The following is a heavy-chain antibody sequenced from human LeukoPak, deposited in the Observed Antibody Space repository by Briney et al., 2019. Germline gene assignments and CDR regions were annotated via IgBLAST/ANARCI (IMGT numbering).Heavy chain of an antibody. Sequence: ASVKVSCKASGGTFSSYAISWVRQAPGQGLEWMGGIIPIFGTANYAQKFQGRVTITADESTSTAYMELSSLRSEDTAVYFCAKYSGGYYYPPNWDSWGQGTLVTVSS. CDR3: AKYSGGYYYPPNWDS. D-gene: IGHD1-26*01. CDR2: IIPIFGTA. CDR1: GGTFSSYA. V-gene: IGHV1-69*01. J-gene: IGHJ4*02.